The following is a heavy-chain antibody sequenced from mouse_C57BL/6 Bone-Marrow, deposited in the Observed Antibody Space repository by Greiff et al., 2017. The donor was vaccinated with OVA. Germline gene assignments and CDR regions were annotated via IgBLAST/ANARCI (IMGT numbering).Heavy chain of an antibody. J-gene: IGHJ3*01. CDR3: TTYDYGFAY. V-gene: IGHV14-4*01. D-gene: IGHD2-4*01. Sequence: VQLQQSGAELVRPGASVKLSCTASGFNLKDDYLHWVDQRPEQGLEWIGWVDPENGDTEYASKFQGKATITADTSSNTAYLQLSRLTSEDTAVYYCTTYDYGFAYWGQGTLVTVSA. CDR1: GFNLKDDY. CDR2: VDPENGDT.